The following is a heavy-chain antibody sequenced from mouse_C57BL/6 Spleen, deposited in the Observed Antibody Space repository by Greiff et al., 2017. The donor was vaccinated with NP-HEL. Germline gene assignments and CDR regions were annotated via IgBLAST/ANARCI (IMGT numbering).Heavy chain of an antibody. CDR3: ARSGLGRDYYAMDY. Sequence: EVQLQQSGPELVKPGASVKISCKASGYTFTDYYMNWVKQSHGKSLEWIGDINPNNGGTSYNQKFKGKATFTVDKSSSTAYMALRSLTSEDSAVDYCARSGLGRDYYAMDYWGQGTSVTVSS. D-gene: IGHD4-1*01. CDR2: INPNNGGT. CDR1: GYTFTDYY. J-gene: IGHJ4*01. V-gene: IGHV1-26*01.